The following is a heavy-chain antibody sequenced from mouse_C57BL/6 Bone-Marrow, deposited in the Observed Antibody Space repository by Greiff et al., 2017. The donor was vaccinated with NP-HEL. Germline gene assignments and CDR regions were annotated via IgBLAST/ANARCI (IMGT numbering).Heavy chain of an antibody. V-gene: IGHV5-12*01. CDR1: GFTFSDYY. CDR2: ISNGGGST. Sequence: EVMLVESGGGLVQPGGSLKLSCAASGFTFSDYYMYWVRQTPEKRLEWVAYISNGGGSTYYPDTVKGRFTISRDNAKNTLYLQMSRLKSEDTAMYYCARHERDAMDDWGQGTSVTVSS. CDR3: ARHERDAMDD. J-gene: IGHJ4*01.